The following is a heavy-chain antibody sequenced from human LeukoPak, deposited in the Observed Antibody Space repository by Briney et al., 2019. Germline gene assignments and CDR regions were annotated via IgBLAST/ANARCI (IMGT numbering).Heavy chain of an antibody. CDR2: IYYSVST. Sequence: SETLSLTCTVSGGSISSGGYYWGWIRQHPGKGLEWIGYIYYSVSTYYSPSLKSRLTISVDTSKNQFSLKLTSVTAADTALYYCARRAGSTSGDAFDIWGQGTMVAVSS. V-gene: IGHV4-31*03. D-gene: IGHD2-2*01. CDR1: GGSISSGGYY. CDR3: ARRAGSTSGDAFDI. J-gene: IGHJ3*02.